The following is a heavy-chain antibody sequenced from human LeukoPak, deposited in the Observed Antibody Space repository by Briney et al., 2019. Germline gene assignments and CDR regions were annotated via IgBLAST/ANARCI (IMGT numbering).Heavy chain of an antibody. CDR2: INPSGGST. CDR3: ARDEVYYDSSGYFDY. CDR1: GYTYTSYY. J-gene: IGHJ4*02. Sequence: AVKVSCKASGYTYTSYYMHWVRQPRSQGLEGMGIINPSGGSTSYAQKFQGRATMTRDTSTSTVYMELSSLRSEDTAVYYCARDEVYYDSSGYFDYWGQGTLVTVSS. V-gene: IGHV1-46*01. D-gene: IGHD3-22*01.